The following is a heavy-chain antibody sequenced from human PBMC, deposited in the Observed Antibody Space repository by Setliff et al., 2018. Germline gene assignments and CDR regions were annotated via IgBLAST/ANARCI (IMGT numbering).Heavy chain of an antibody. CDR3: ARQAHDLKGGTTLFYWFDP. CDR1: GGSISGSHYY. Sequence: SETLSLTCSVSGGSISGSHYYWSWIRQPPGKGLESIGYIQKSGSTNYNPSLMSRVSISVDTSKNQFSLKVSSVTAADTAVYYCARQAHDLKGGTTLFYWFDPWGQGTLVTVSS. V-gene: IGHV4-61*05. D-gene: IGHD1-26*01. CDR2: IQKSGST. J-gene: IGHJ5*02.